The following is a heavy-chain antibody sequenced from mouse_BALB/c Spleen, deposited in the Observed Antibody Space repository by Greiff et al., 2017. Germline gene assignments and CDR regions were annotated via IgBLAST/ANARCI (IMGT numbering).Heavy chain of an antibody. J-gene: IGHJ2*01. Sequence: VQLVESGAELVKPGASVKLSCKASGYTFTSYYMYWVKQRPGQGLEWIGEINPSNGGTNFNEKFKSKATLTVDKSSSTAYMQLSSLTSEDSAVYYCTRSEYYGSSYGYFDYWGQGTTLTVSS. CDR3: TRSEYYGSSYGYFDY. D-gene: IGHD1-1*01. CDR2: INPSNGGT. V-gene: IGHV1S81*02. CDR1: GYTFTSYY.